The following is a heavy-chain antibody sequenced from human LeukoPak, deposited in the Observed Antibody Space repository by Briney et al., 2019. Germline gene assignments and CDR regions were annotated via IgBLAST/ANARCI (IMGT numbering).Heavy chain of an antibody. CDR2: IDPSDSYT. D-gene: IGHD2-15*01. CDR3: ARRYCSGGSCYLGFDY. V-gene: IGHV5-10-1*01. J-gene: IGHJ4*02. CDR1: GCRFTSYW. Sequence: GGALQISSKGSGCRFTSYWISWGRRMPGKGLEWRGRIDPSDSYTNYSPSFQGHVTISADKSINTAYLQWSSLKASDTAMYYCARRYCSGGSCYLGFDYWGQGTLVTVSS.